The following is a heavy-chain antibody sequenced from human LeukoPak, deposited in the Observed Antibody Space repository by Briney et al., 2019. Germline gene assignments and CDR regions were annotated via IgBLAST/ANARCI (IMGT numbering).Heavy chain of an antibody. V-gene: IGHV3-30-3*01. Sequence: GGSLRLSCAASGFTFSRYGMHWVRQAPGKGLEWVAVISDDGSKKDYADSVKVRFTISRDNSKNTLYLQMNSLRAEDTAVYYCVLGHYGGLFDNWGQGTLVTVSS. CDR3: VLGHYGGLFDN. D-gene: IGHD4-23*01. CDR1: GFTFSRYG. CDR2: ISDDGSKK. J-gene: IGHJ4*02.